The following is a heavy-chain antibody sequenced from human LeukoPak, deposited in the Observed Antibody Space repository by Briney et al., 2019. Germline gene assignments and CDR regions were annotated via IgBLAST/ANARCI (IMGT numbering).Heavy chain of an antibody. CDR1: GFTFSDYN. CDR2: ISRSGSTK. D-gene: IGHD6-13*01. CDR3: ARGLYKSSL. V-gene: IGHV3-11*04. Sequence: GGSLRLSCAASGFTFSDYNMRWIRQAPGKGLEWVSSISRSGSTKYYADSVKGRFTISRDNTKNSLYLQMNSLRDEDTAVYYCARGLYKSSLWGQGTMVTVSS. J-gene: IGHJ3*01.